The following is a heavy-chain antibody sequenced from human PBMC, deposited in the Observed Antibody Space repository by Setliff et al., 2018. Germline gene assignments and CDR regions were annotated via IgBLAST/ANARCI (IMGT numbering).Heavy chain of an antibody. D-gene: IGHD1-1*01. J-gene: IGHJ6*03. CDR3: TRGQVLETPTTGSHYMNV. V-gene: IGHV4-4*03. CDR2: INHRGST. Sequence: NLPETLSLTCAVSGGSISSPNWWTWIRQSPEKGLEWIGEINHRGSTNYNPSLKSRVTISMSTSRKQFSLQLTSVTAADSAIYYCTRGQVLETPTTGSHYMNVWGQGTTVTVSS. CDR1: GGSISSPNW.